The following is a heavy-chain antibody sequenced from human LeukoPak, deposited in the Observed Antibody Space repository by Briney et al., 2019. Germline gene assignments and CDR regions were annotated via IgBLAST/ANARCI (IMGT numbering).Heavy chain of an antibody. D-gene: IGHD1-26*01. CDR3: AGGPDRAKVGY. CDR2: IYYSGTT. CDR1: GGSISSGGYY. Sequence: SETLSLTCTVSGGSISSGGYYWNWVRQHPGKGLEWIGYIYYSGTTFYNPSLKSRISISLDTSKNQFSLRLSSVTAADTAVYYCAGGPDRAKVGYWGQGALVTVSS. V-gene: IGHV4-31*03. J-gene: IGHJ4*02.